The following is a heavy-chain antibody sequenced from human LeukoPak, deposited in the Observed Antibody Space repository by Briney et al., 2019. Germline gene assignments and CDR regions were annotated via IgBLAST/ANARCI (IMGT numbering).Heavy chain of an antibody. CDR3: MTLYVDYAR. Sequence: GGSLRLSCAASGFIFSGAWLSWVRQAPGKGLEWVGRIKSKNNGGTTDHAAPVNGRFSISRDDSKNTLYLQMHSLKTEDTGVYYCMTLYVDYARWGQGTLVTVSS. CDR1: GFIFSGAW. J-gene: IGHJ4*02. D-gene: IGHD4-17*01. V-gene: IGHV3-15*01. CDR2: IKSKNNGGTT.